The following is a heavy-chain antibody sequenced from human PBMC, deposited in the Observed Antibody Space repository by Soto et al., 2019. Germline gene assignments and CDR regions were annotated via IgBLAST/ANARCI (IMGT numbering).Heavy chain of an antibody. Sequence: SETLSLTCAVSGGSISSDKWWSWVRQPPGKGLEWIGEIYRSGSTNHNPSLKSRVTISVDNSKNQFSLRLSSVTAAETAMYYCARDRGVGGTRGAFDIWGQGTMATVSS. CDR2: IYRSGST. CDR3: ARDRGVGGTRGAFDI. J-gene: IGHJ3*02. V-gene: IGHV4-4*02. D-gene: IGHD2-15*01. CDR1: GGSISSDKW.